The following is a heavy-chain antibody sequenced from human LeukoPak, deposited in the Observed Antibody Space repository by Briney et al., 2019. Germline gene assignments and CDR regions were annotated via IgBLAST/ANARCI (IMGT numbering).Heavy chain of an antibody. D-gene: IGHD3-10*01. CDR3: ARDLLRDYYGSAENDAFDI. Sequence: PGGSLRLSCAASGFTFSSYSMNWVRQAPGKGLEWVSSISSSSSYIYYADSVKGRFTISRDNAKNSLYLQMNSLRAEDTAVYYCARDLLRDYYGSAENDAFDIWGQGTMVTVSS. CDR2: ISSSSSYI. CDR1: GFTFSSYS. J-gene: IGHJ3*02. V-gene: IGHV3-21*01.